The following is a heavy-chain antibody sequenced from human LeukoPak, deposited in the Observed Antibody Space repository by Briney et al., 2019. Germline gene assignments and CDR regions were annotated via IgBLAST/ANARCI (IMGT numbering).Heavy chain of an antibody. Sequence: ASVKVSCKASGYTFTGYYMHWVRQAPGQGLEWMGWINPNSGGTNYAQKFQGRVTMTSDTSISTAYMELSRLRSDDTAVYYCAADQLLSYYYGMDVWGQGTTITVSS. V-gene: IGHV1-2*02. CDR1: GYTFTGYY. J-gene: IGHJ6*02. CDR2: INPNSGGT. D-gene: IGHD2-2*01. CDR3: AADQLLSYYYGMDV.